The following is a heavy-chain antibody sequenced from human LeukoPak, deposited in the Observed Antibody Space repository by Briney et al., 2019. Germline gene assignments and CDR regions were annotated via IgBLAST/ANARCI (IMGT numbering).Heavy chain of an antibody. D-gene: IGHD3-16*01. V-gene: IGHV4-34*09. J-gene: IGHJ5*02. CDR1: GGSFSGYY. CDR3: AREGGSYNWFDP. CDR2: IFYDGYT. Sequence: SETLSLTCAVYGGSFSGYYWSLIRQHPAKGLEWIGSIFYDGYTYYKPSLKSRITISLDTSKNHFSLQLTSVTAADTAVYYCAREGGSYNWFDPWGQGTLVTVSS.